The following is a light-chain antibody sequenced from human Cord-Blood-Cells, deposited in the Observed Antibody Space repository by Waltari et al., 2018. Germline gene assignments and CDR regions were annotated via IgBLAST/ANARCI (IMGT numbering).Light chain of an antibody. V-gene: IGKV1-5*03. CDR2: KAS. Sequence: DIQMTQSPSTLSASVGDRVTITCRASQSISSWLAWYQQKPGKAPKLLIYKASSLESGVPSRFSGSGSGTEFTITISSLQPDDFATYYCQQYNSYLYTFGQGTKLEIK. J-gene: IGKJ2*01. CDR1: QSISSW. CDR3: QQYNSYLYT.